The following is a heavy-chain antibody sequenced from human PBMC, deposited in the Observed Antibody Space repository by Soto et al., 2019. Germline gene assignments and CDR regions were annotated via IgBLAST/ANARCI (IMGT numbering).Heavy chain of an antibody. CDR3: AKDRVGSTWPYYFDY. D-gene: IGHD6-13*01. CDR1: GFTLSSFT. J-gene: IGHJ4*02. CDR2: IGASGDTT. Sequence: EVQLLESGGGLVQPGGSLRLSCAASGFTLSSFTMNWVRQAPGKGLEWVSGIGASGDTTYYADSVKGRFTISRDNSKNTLYVQMNSLRAEDTAIYYCAKDRVGSTWPYYFDYWGQGILVTVSS. V-gene: IGHV3-23*01.